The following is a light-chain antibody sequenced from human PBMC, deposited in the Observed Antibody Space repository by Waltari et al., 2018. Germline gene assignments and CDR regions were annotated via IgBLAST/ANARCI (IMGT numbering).Light chain of an antibody. CDR2: KAN. Sequence: QTVVTQEPSLSVSPGGTVTLTCALSSGSLSTTSYATWYQQTPGQAPRTLVYKANARSAGGPDRFAGSILGTAAALTITGAQADDESDYYCALYMGSGVWVFGGGTRLTVL. CDR1: SGSLSTTSY. J-gene: IGLJ3*02. V-gene: IGLV8-61*01. CDR3: ALYMGSGVWV.